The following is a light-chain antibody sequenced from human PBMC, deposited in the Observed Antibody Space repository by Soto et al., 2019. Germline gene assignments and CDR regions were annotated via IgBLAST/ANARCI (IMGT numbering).Light chain of an antibody. J-gene: IGKJ4*01. CDR1: QSVSSN. CDR3: HQYNNWPVT. V-gene: IGKV3-15*01. CDR2: GAS. Sequence: EIVMTQSPATLSVSPGDRATLSCRASQSVSSNLAWYQQKPGQAPRLLIYGASTRTTGAPARFTGSGSGTEFTLTISSLQSEDFAAYYCHQYNNWPVTFGGGTKVEIK.